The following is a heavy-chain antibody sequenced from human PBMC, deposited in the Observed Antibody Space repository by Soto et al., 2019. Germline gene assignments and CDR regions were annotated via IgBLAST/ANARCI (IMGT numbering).Heavy chain of an antibody. V-gene: IGHV3-48*02. D-gene: IGHD3-3*01. CDR3: ARDNGVAGSFDP. CDR2: ITSSSSTI. CDR1: GFTFSRYS. Sequence: GGSLRLSCAASGFTFSRYSMNWVRQAPGKGLEWISYITSSSSTIYYADSVKGRFTISRDNAKSSLYLQMNSLRDEDTAMYYCARDNGVAGSFDPWGQGTLVTVSS. J-gene: IGHJ5*02.